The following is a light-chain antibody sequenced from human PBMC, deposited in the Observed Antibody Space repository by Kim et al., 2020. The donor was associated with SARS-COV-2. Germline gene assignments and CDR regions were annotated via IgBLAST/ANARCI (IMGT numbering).Light chain of an antibody. J-gene: IGLJ2*01. V-gene: IGLV3-19*01. CDR1: SLRSYY. CDR3: NSRDNSGNHLV. Sequence: SSELTQDPAVSVALGQTVRITCQGDSLRSYYASWYQQKPGQAPVLVIYGKNNRPSGIPDRFSGSSSGNTASLTITGAQAEDEADYYCNSRDNSGNHLVFGAGTKLTVL. CDR2: GKN.